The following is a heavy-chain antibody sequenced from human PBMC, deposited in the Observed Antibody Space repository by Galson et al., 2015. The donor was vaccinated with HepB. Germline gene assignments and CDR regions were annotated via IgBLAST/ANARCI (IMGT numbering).Heavy chain of an antibody. V-gene: IGHV5-51*01. CDR3: ARIGVGYGYSNYFDY. D-gene: IGHD5-18*01. J-gene: IGHJ4*02. Sequence: QSGAEVKKPGESLKISCKGSGYSFTSYWIGWVRQMPGKGLEWMGIIYPGDSDTRYSPSFQGQVTISADKSISTAYLQWSSLKATDTAMYYCARIGVGYGYSNYFDYWGQGTLVTVSS. CDR2: IYPGDSDT. CDR1: GYSFTSYW.